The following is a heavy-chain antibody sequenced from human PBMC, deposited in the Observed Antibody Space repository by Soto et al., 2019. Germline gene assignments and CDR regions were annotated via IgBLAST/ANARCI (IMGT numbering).Heavy chain of an antibody. CDR2: INHSGST. D-gene: IGHD5-12*01. CDR1: GGSFSGYY. J-gene: IGHJ4*02. Sequence: PSETLSLTCAVYGGSFSGYYWSWIRQPPGKGLEWIGEINHSGSTNYNPSLKSRVTISVDTSKNQFSLKLSSVTAADTAVYYCASLRRGSHWGQGALVTVSS. V-gene: IGHV4-34*01. CDR3: ASLRRGSH.